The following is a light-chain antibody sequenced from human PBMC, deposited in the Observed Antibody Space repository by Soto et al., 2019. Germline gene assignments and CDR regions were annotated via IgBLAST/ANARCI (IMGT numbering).Light chain of an antibody. Sequence: QSALTQPASVSGSPGQSITISCTGTISDVGAYNSVSWFQQHPDKAPKLIIYEVTNRPSGVSNRFSGSKSGNTASLTISGLQAEDEADYYCASHTRINTGVFGGGTKLTVL. CDR1: ISDVGAYNS. CDR3: ASHTRINTGV. CDR2: EVT. J-gene: IGLJ3*02. V-gene: IGLV2-14*01.